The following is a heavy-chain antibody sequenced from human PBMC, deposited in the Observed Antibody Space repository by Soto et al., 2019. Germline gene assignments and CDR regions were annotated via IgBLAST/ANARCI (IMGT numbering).Heavy chain of an antibody. D-gene: IGHD1-26*01. CDR1: GGTFSSYA. J-gene: IGHJ1*01. V-gene: IGHV1-69*13. CDR3: ARSVGGGYLPEYFQL. Sequence: SVKVSCKASGGTFSSYAISWVRQAPGQGLEWMGGTIPIFGTANYAQKFQGRVTITADESTSTAYMELSSLRSEDTAVYYCARSVGGGYLPEYFQLWGQGTLVTVSS. CDR2: TIPIFGTA.